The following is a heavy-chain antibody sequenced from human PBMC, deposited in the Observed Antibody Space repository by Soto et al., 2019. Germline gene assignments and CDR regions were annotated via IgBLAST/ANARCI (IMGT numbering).Heavy chain of an antibody. CDR1: GFSLSTSGMC. V-gene: IGHV2-70*11. Sequence: GSGPTLVNPTQTLTLTCTLSGFSLSTSGMCVSWIRQPPGEALEWLARIDWEDDEYYSTSLKTRLTISKDTSKNQVVLTLTNMDPADTATYYCARMRGVVVPAAPNDPYYYYYYMDVWGKGTTVTVSS. CDR3: ARMRGVVVPAAPNDPYYYYYYMDV. J-gene: IGHJ6*03. D-gene: IGHD2-2*01. CDR2: IDWEDDE.